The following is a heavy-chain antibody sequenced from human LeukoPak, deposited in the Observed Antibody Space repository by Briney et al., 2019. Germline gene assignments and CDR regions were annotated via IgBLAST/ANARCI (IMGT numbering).Heavy chain of an antibody. D-gene: IGHD6-19*01. CDR3: ARTHIPTVAGPWDF. V-gene: IGHV4-38-2*02. Sequence: PSETLSLTCTVSGYSISSGYYWGWIRQPPGKGLEWIGSIYYSGSTYYNPSLKSRVTISVDTSKNQFSLKLSSVTAADTAVYYCARTHIPTVAGPWDFWGQGTLVTVSS. CDR1: GYSISSGYY. CDR2: IYYSGST. J-gene: IGHJ4*02.